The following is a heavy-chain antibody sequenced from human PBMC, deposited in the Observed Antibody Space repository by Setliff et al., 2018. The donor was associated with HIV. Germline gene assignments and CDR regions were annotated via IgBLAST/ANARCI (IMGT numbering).Heavy chain of an antibody. V-gene: IGHV1-2*04. CDR2: INPNNGVT. CDR3: TRGGSVVVVTPMSAFDI. J-gene: IGHJ3*02. Sequence: ASVKVSCKASGYTFTAYYMHWVRQAPGQGLEWMGWINPNNGVTKTSQKFQDWVTMTRDRSISTAFLEVKSDDTAVYYCTRGGSVVVVTPMSAFDIWGQGTTVTVSS. CDR1: GYTFTAYY. D-gene: IGHD2-21*02.